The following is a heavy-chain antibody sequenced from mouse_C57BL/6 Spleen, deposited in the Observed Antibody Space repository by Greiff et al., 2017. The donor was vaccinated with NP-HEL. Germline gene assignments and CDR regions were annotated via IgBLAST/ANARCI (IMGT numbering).Heavy chain of an antibody. Sequence: VQLQQSGAELVKPGASVKISCKASGYAFSSYWMNWVKQRPGQGLEWIGQIYPGDGDTNYNGKFKGKATLTVDKSSSTAYMQLSSLTSEDSAVYFCARDYGSSYDYAMDYWGQGTSVTVSS. CDR1: GYAFSSYW. CDR3: ARDYGSSYDYAMDY. V-gene: IGHV1-80*01. CDR2: IYPGDGDT. D-gene: IGHD1-1*01. J-gene: IGHJ4*01.